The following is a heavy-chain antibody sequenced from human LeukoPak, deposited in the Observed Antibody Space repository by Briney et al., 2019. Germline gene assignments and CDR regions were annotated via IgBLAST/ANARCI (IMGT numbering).Heavy chain of an antibody. CDR1: GYTFTSYD. CDR2: MNPNSGNT. CDR3: AREYPFTYCSSTSCYYYYGMDV. D-gene: IGHD2-2*01. J-gene: IGHJ6*02. V-gene: IGHV1-8*01. Sequence: ASVKVSCKASGYTFTSYDINWVRQATGQGLEWMGWMNPNSGNTGYAQKFQGRVTMTRNTSISTAYMELSSLRSDDTAVYYCAREYPFTYCSSTSCYYYYGMDVWGQGTTVTVSS.